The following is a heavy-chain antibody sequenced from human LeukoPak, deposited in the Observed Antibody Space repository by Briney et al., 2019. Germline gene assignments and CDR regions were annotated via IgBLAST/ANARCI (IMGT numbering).Heavy chain of an antibody. J-gene: IGHJ4*02. Sequence: SETLSLTCTVSDDSISSYYWTWIRQPPGKGLEWIGYIHHSGSANYNPSLRSRITMSVDTSKNQFSLKLSSVTAADTAVYYCARSTWLLDKWGQGTLVTVSS. CDR3: ARSTWLLDK. CDR2: IHHSGSA. D-gene: IGHD3-22*01. V-gene: IGHV4-59*01. CDR1: DDSISSYY.